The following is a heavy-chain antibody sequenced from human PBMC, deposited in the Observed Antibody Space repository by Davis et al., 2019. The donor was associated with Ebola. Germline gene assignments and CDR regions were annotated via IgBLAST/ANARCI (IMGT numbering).Heavy chain of an antibody. Sequence: SETLSLTCTVSGDSISSYYWSWIRQPPGKGLEWIGYIYYSGSTNYNPSLKSRVTISVDTSKNQFSLKLSSVTAADTAVYYCARGGLDSSSWYVNYFDYWGQGTLVTVSS. D-gene: IGHD6-13*01. CDR3: ARGGLDSSSWYVNYFDY. J-gene: IGHJ4*02. V-gene: IGHV4-59*01. CDR2: IYYSGST. CDR1: GDSISSYY.